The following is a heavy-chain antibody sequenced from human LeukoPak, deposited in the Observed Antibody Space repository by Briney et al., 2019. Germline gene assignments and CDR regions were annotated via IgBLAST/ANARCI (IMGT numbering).Heavy chain of an antibody. J-gene: IGHJ6*03. CDR1: GYSFTGYY. CDR3: AYSSPTSYYYYMDV. CDR2: INPDSGDT. D-gene: IGHD6-13*01. V-gene: IGHV1-2*02. Sequence: ASVKVSCRASGYSFTGYYIHWVRQAPGQGLEWMGWINPDSGDTEYSQRFQGRITLTSDTSVTTAYMELSSLRSEDTAVYYCAYSSPTSYYYYMDVWGKGTTVTVSS.